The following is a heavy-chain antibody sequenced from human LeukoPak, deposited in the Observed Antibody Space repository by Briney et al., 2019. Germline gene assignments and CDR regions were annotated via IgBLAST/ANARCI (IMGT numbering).Heavy chain of an antibody. J-gene: IGHJ4*02. D-gene: IGHD2-2*01. CDR3: AKLVVPAAQYDY. CDR2: ISYDGSNK. CDR1: GFTVSSNY. Sequence: GGSLRLSCAASGFTVSSNYMSWVRQAPGKGLEWVAVISYDGSNKYYADSVKGRFTISRDNSKNTLYLQMNSLRAEDTAVYYCAKLVVPAAQYDYWGQGTLVTVSS. V-gene: IGHV3-30*18.